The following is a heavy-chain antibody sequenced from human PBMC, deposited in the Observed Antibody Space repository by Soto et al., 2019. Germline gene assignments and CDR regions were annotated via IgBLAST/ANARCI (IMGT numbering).Heavy chain of an antibody. V-gene: IGHV3-48*03. Sequence: SWSASLFSLIVFEMNWVRQAPGKGLEWISYISTIDIVYYADSVKGRFTISRDIAKNSLSLQMNSLRAEDTAVYYCARSLSKSVGYYFDYWGQGVLVTVSS. CDR3: ARSLSKSVGYYFDY. CDR2: ISTIDIV. D-gene: IGHD3-16*02. CDR1: LFSLIVFE. J-gene: IGHJ4*02.